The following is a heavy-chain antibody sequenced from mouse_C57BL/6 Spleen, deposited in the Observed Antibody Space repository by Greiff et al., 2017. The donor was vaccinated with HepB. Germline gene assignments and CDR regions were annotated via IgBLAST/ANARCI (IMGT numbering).Heavy chain of an antibody. Sequence: EVMLVVSGGGLVKPGGSLKLSCAASGFTFSSYAMSWVRQTPDKRLEWVATISDGGSYTYYPDNVKGRFTISRDNAKNNLYLQMSHLKSEDTAMYYCARGGDYSNYDWYFDVWGTGTTVTVSS. CDR3: ARGGDYSNYDWYFDV. V-gene: IGHV5-4*03. CDR1: GFTFSSYA. D-gene: IGHD2-5*01. CDR2: ISDGGSYT. J-gene: IGHJ1*03.